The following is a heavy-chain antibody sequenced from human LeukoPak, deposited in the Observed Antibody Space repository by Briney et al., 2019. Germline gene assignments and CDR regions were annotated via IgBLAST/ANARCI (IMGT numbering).Heavy chain of an antibody. V-gene: IGHV1-46*01. CDR3: ARESGYYYGSGSCFDY. D-gene: IGHD3-10*01. J-gene: IGHJ4*02. CDR2: INPSGGST. Sequence: ASVNVSCKASGYTFTSYYMHWVRQAPGQGLEWMGIINPSGGSTSYAQKFQGRVTMTRDTSTSTVYMELSSLRSEDTAVYYCARESGYYYGSGSCFDYWGQGTLVTVSS. CDR1: GYTFTSYY.